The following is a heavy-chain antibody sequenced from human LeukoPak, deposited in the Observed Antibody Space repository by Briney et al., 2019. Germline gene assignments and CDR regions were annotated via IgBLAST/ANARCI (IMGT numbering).Heavy chain of an antibody. CDR3: ARRRRRITIFGVVITHFDY. CDR1: GGSFSGYY. V-gene: IGHV4-34*01. CDR2: INHSGST. Sequence: SETLSLTCAVYGGSFSGYYWSWIRQPPGKGLEWIGEINHSGSTNYNPSLKSRVTISVDTSKNQFSLKLSSVTAADTAVYYCARRRRRITIFGVVITHFDYWGQGTLVTVSS. D-gene: IGHD3-3*01. J-gene: IGHJ4*02.